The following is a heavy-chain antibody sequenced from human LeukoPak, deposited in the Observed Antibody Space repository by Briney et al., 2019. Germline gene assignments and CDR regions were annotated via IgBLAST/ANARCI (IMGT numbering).Heavy chain of an antibody. V-gene: IGHV4-39*01. Sequence: SETLSLTCTVSGGSISSYYWSWIRQPPGKGLEWIGSIYYSGSTYYNPSLKSRVTISVDTSKNQFSLKLSSVTAADTAVYYCARSYGSGSYHDYWGQGTLVTVSS. CDR1: GGSISSYY. J-gene: IGHJ4*02. CDR2: IYYSGST. CDR3: ARSYGSGSYHDY. D-gene: IGHD3-10*01.